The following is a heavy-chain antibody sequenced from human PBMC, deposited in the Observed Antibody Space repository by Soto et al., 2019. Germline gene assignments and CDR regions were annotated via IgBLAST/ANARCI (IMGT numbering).Heavy chain of an antibody. CDR3: ANSLLVGDHAYMDV. D-gene: IGHD3-3*01. V-gene: IGHV1-69*02. Sequence: QVQLVQSGAELKKPGSSVKVSCEASGVSFISYSFTWVRQAPGQGLAWMGRIIPIQNKANYALKYQDRGTITADRSTRTAYMELRSLRPEDTAVYYCANSLLVGDHAYMDVWGKGTTVTVSS. CDR2: IIPIQNKA. CDR1: GVSFISYS. J-gene: IGHJ6*03.